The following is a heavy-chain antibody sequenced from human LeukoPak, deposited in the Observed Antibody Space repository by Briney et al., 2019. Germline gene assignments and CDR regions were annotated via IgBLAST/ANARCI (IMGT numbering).Heavy chain of an antibody. Sequence: SETLSLTCIVSGYSISSGYYWGWIRQPPGKGLEWIGNIYHSGITYYNLYNPSLKSRVIISVDTSKNHFSLKLSSVTAADTAVYFCATLLSSSYYFDYWGQGTLVTVSS. CDR2: IYHSGIT. V-gene: IGHV4-38-2*02. J-gene: IGHJ4*02. CDR3: ATLLSSSYYFDY. D-gene: IGHD3-10*02. CDR1: GYSISSGYY.